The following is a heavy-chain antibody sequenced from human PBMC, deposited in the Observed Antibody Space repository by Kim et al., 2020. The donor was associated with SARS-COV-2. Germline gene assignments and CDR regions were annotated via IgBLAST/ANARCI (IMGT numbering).Heavy chain of an antibody. CDR3: ARGVITTGFDY. Sequence: TSPPALKSRLTISIDTATNHLALKLASVPAADTAVYYCARGVITTGFDYWGQGTLVTVSS. J-gene: IGHJ4*02. D-gene: IGHD3-22*01. V-gene: IGHV4-34*01.